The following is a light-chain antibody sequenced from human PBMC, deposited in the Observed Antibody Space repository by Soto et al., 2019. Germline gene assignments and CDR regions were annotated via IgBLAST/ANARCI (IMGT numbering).Light chain of an antibody. V-gene: IGKV1-5*03. CDR2: KAS. CDR1: QTISSW. Sequence: DIQMTQSPSTLSGSVGDRVTITCRASQTISSWLAWYQQKPGKAPKLLIYKASTLKSGVPSRFSGSGSGTEFTLTISGLQPDDFATYYCQHYNSYSEAFGQGTKVDIX. J-gene: IGKJ1*01. CDR3: QHYNSYSEA.